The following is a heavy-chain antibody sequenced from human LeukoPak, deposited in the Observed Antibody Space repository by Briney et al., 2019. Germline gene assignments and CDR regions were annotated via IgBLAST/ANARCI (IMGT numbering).Heavy chain of an antibody. V-gene: IGHV3-23*01. CDR1: GFTFSTYA. Sequence: GGSLRLSCAASGFTFSTYAMSWVRQAPGKGLEWVSTILGGGGRTYYADSVKGRFTISRDNSKNTLYLQMNSLRAEDTAVYYCAKDQVGGDEHLLFDYWGQGTPVTVSS. J-gene: IGHJ4*02. CDR2: ILGGGGRT. D-gene: IGHD3-16*01. CDR3: AKDQVGGDEHLLFDY.